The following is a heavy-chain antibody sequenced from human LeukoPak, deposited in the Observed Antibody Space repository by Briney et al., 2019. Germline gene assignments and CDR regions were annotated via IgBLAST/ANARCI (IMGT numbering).Heavy chain of an antibody. J-gene: IGHJ4*02. CDR1: GYTFTSYA. CDR3: ALTGGLGSCWVH. D-gene: IGHD3-10*01. CDR2: IRGSGDST. V-gene: IGHV3-23*01. Sequence: GASVKVSCKASGYTFTSYAMHWVRQAPGKGLEWVSSIRGSGDSTYYADSVKGRFAISRDNSKNMLYLQMNSLRAEDTAVYYCALTGGLGSCWVHWGQGTLVTVSS.